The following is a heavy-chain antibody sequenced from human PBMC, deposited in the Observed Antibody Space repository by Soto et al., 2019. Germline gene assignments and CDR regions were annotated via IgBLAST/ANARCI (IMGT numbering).Heavy chain of an antibody. Sequence: GASVKVSCKASGGTFSSYTISWVRQAPGQGLEWMGRIIPILGIANYAQKFQGRVTITADKSTSTAYMELSSLRSEDTAVYYCARGIAVAGNSFDYWGQGTLVTVSS. J-gene: IGHJ4*02. CDR1: GGTFSSYT. CDR3: ARGIAVAGNSFDY. CDR2: IIPILGIA. V-gene: IGHV1-69*02. D-gene: IGHD6-19*01.